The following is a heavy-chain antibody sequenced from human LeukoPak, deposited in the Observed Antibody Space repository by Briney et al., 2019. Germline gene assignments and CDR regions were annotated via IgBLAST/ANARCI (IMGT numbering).Heavy chain of an antibody. CDR1: GVTFSSYG. Sequence: GGSLRLSCAASGVTFSSYGMHWVRQAPGKGLEWVAVIWYDGSNKYYADSVKGRFTISRDNSKNTLYLQMNSLRAEDTAVYYCAREYLDWYFDLWGRGTLVTVSS. V-gene: IGHV3-33*01. J-gene: IGHJ2*01. CDR3: AREYLDWYFDL. CDR2: IWYDGSNK. D-gene: IGHD2-2*02.